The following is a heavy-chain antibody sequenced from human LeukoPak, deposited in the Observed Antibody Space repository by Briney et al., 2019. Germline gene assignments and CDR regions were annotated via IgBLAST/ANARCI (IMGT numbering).Heavy chain of an antibody. CDR2: ISGSGGST. CDR1: GFTFSSYA. CDR3: AKDYDFWSGYQEFDY. J-gene: IGHJ4*02. V-gene: IGHV3-23*01. D-gene: IGHD3-3*01. Sequence: GGSLRLSCAASGFTFSSYAMSWVRQAPGKGLEWVSAISGSGGSTYYADSVKGRFTTSRDNSKNTLYLQMNSLRAEDTAVYYCAKDYDFWSGYQEFDYWGQGTLVTVSS.